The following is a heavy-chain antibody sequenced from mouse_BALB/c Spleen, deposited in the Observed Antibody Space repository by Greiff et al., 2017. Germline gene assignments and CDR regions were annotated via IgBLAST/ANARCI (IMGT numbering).Heavy chain of an antibody. CDR3: ARHKYPYYAMDY. CDR1: EYEFPSHD. J-gene: IGHJ4*01. Sequence: DVKLVESGGGLVQPGESLKLSCESNEYEFPSHDMSWVRKTPEKRLELVAAINSDGGSTYYPDTMERRFIISSDNTKKTLYLQMSSLRSEDTALYYCARHKYPYYAMDYWGQGTSVTVSS. CDR2: INSDGGST. D-gene: IGHD5-1*01. V-gene: IGHV5-2*01.